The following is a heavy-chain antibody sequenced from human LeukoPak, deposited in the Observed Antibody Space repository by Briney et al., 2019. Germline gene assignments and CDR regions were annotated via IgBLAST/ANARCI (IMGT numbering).Heavy chain of an antibody. D-gene: IGHD3-10*01. CDR2: IYYSGST. V-gene: IGHV4-30-2*02. CDR3: AAYGSGSYYNGGYFDY. J-gene: IGHJ4*02. CDR1: DGSINSGDYS. Sequence: SQTLSLTCAVSDGSINSGDYSWSWIRQPPGKGLEWIGYIYYSGSTNYNPSLKSRVTISVDTSKNQFSLKLSSVTAADTAVYYCAAYGSGSYYNGGYFDYWGQGTLVTVSS.